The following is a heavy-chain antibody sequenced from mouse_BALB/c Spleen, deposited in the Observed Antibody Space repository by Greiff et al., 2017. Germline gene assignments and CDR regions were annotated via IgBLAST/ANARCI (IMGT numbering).Heavy chain of an antibody. Sequence: EVKLVESGGGLVKPGGSLKLSCAASGFTFSDYYMYWVRQTPEKRLEWVATISDGGSYTYYPDSVKGRFTISRDNAKNNLYLQMSSLKSEDTAMYYCARDRGGYDGFAYWGQGTLVTVSA. CDR1: GFTFSDYY. CDR2: ISDGGSYT. CDR3: ARDRGGYDGFAY. D-gene: IGHD2-2*01. J-gene: IGHJ3*01. V-gene: IGHV5-4*02.